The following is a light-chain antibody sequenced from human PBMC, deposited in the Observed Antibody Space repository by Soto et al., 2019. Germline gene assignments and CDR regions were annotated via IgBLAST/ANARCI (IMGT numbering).Light chain of an antibody. Sequence: QSALTQPASVSGSPGQSIAISFTGTSRDVGGYEFVSWYQQHPGKAPKLLSSKVSNRPSGVSDRFSGSKSGNTASLTISGLQAEDEADYYCSSFTSAYTFVFGSGTKVTVL. CDR2: KVS. J-gene: IGLJ1*01. CDR3: SSFTSAYTFV. CDR1: SRDVGGYEF. V-gene: IGLV2-14*01.